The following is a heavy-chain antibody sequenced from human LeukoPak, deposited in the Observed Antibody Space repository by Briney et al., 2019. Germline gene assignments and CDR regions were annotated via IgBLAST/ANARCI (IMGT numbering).Heavy chain of an antibody. CDR3: AKHQQVYGGSLIDV. Sequence: GGSLRLSCRASGFTFSNYAMSWVRQAPGRGLEWVSVIRGSGGSTYYADSVKGRSTISRDNSKNTLYLEMNSLRAEDTTVYCCAKHQQVYGGSLIDVWGHGTTVTVSS. D-gene: IGHD4-23*01. J-gene: IGHJ6*02. V-gene: IGHV3-23*01. CDR2: IRGSGGST. CDR1: GFTFSNYA.